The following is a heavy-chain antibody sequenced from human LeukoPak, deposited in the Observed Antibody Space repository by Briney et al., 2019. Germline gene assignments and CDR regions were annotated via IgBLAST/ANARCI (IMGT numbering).Heavy chain of an antibody. D-gene: IGHD4-11*01. V-gene: IGHV3-23*01. J-gene: IGHJ4*02. CDR1: EFTFSSYA. CDR2: ISASGGNT. CDR3: AKVPYSNYVSSEYYFDY. Sequence: PGGSLRLSCAASEFTFSSYAMQWVRQAPGKGLEWVSGISASGGNTWYADSVKGRFTISRDNSKNTLYLQMNSLRAEDTAVYYCAKVPYSNYVSSEYYFDYWGQGTLVTVSS.